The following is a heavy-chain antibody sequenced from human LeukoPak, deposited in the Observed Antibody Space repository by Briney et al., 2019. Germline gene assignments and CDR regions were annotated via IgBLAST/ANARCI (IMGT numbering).Heavy chain of an antibody. V-gene: IGHV3-30*02. CDR1: GFTFSSYG. D-gene: IGHD3-10*01. Sequence: GGSLRLSCAASGFTFSSYGMHWVRQAPGKGLEWVAFIRYDGSNKYYADSVKGRFTISRDNAKNSLYLQMNSLRAEDTAVYYCAREANYYGSESYYDYWGQGTLVTVSS. CDR2: IRYDGSNK. CDR3: AREANYYGSESYYDY. J-gene: IGHJ4*02.